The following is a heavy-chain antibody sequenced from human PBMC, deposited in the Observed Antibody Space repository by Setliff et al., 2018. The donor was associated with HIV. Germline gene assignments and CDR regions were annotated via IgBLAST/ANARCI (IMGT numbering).Heavy chain of an antibody. CDR3: ARNGYRSNALDI. Sequence: ASVKVSCKASGVTFSSYAINWVRQAPGQGLEWVGWISGYNGKTNYAQKYQGRVTMTTDTSTSTAYMEMRSLRFDDTAVYFCARNGYRSNALDIWGQGTKVTVSS. CDR2: ISGYNGKT. V-gene: IGHV1-18*01. J-gene: IGHJ3*02. D-gene: IGHD6-25*01. CDR1: GVTFSSYA.